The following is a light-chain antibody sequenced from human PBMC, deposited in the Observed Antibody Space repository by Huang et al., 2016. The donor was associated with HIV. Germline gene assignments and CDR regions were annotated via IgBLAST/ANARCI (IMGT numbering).Light chain of an antibody. Sequence: DIVMTQTPLSLSVTPGQPAPISCNSSQSLLYTDGKTYLYWYLQKPGRSPQLLIYEASSRLSEVPDRFSGSGSGTHFTLKISRVEAEDVGVYYCMQGLHLPYTFGQGAKLEIK. J-gene: IGKJ2*01. V-gene: IGKV2-29*02. CDR2: EAS. CDR3: MQGLHLPYT. CDR1: QSLLYTDGKTY.